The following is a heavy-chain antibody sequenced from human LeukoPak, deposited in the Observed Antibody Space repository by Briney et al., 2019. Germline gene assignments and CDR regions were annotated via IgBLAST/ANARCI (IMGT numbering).Heavy chain of an antibody. V-gene: IGHV4-30-4*01. CDR3: ARDTVVAATYGMDV. D-gene: IGHD2-15*01. CDR1: GGSISSGDYY. J-gene: IGHJ6*02. Sequence: SETLPLTCTVSGGSISSGDYYWSWIRQPPGKGLEWIGYIYYSGSTYYNPSLKSRVTISVDTSKNQFSLKLSSVTAADTAVYYCARDTVVAATYGMDVWGQGTTVTVSS. CDR2: IYYSGST.